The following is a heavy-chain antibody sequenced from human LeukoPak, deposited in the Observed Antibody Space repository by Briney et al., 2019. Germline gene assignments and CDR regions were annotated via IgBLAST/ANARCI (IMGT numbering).Heavy chain of an antibody. J-gene: IGHJ4*02. D-gene: IGHD3-22*01. V-gene: IGHV3-53*01. CDR1: GFTVSSNY. Sequence: PGGSLRLSCAASGFTVSSNYMSWVRQAPGKGLEWVSVIYSGGSTYYADSVKGRFTISRDNSKNTLYLQMSSLRAEDTAVYYCATLYDSSGYYPPPIDYWGQGTLVTVSS. CDR2: IYSGGST. CDR3: ATLYDSSGYYPPPIDY.